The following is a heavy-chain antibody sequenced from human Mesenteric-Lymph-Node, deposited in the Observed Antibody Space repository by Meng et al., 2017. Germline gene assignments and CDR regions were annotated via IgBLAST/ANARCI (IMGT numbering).Heavy chain of an antibody. D-gene: IGHD6-19*01. J-gene: IGHJ5*02. Sequence: QVHLVQSGAEVKKPGASVKVSRKASGYTFTTYAIHWVRQAPGQRLEWMGWINAGNGNTRYSQKFQGRVSITRDTSASTAYMELSSLRSEDTAVYYCARCIAVAGNWFDPWGQGTLVTVSS. CDR1: GYTFTTYA. CDR3: ARCIAVAGNWFDP. V-gene: IGHV1-3*01. CDR2: INAGNGNT.